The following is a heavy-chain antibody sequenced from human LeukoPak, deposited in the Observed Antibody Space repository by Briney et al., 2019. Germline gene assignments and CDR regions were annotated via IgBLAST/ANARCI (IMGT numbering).Heavy chain of an antibody. J-gene: IGHJ3*02. CDR3: AVRAVAGRIGAFDI. Sequence: ASVKVSCKASGYTFTSYGISWVRQAPGQGLEWMGWISAYNGNTNYAQKLRGRVTMTTDTSTSTAYMELRSLSSDATAVYYCAVRAVAGRIGAFDIWGQGTMVTVSS. CDR2: ISAYNGNT. CDR1: GYTFTSYG. D-gene: IGHD6-19*01. V-gene: IGHV1-18*01.